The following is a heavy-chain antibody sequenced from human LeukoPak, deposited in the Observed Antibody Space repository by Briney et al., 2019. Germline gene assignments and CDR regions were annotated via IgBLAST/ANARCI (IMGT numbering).Heavy chain of an antibody. CDR2: IYYSGST. J-gene: IGHJ4*02. CDR3: ARHVSGWYYFDY. CDR1: GGSISSSSYY. V-gene: IGHV4-39*01. D-gene: IGHD6-19*01. Sequence: SETLSLTCTVSGGSISSSSYYWGWIRQPPGKGLEWIGSIYYSGSTYYNPSLKSRVTISVDTSKSQLSLKLSSVTVADTAVYYCARHVSGWYYFDYWGQGTLVTVSS.